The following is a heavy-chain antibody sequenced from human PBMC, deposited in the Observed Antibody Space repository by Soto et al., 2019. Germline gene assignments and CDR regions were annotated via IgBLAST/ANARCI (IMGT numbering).Heavy chain of an antibody. V-gene: IGHV1-18*01. D-gene: IGHD2-15*01. Sequence: ASVKVSCKASGYTFTSYGISWVRQAPGQGLEWMGWISAYNGNTNYAQKLQGRVTMTTDTSTSTAYMELRSLRSDDTAVYYCARDLSWVVVAGGGAFDIWGQGTMVTVSS. CDR3: ARDLSWVVVAGGGAFDI. CDR2: ISAYNGNT. J-gene: IGHJ3*02. CDR1: GYTFTSYG.